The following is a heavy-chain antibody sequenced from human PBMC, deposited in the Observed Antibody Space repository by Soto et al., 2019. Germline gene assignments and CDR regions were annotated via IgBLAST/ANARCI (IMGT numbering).Heavy chain of an antibody. J-gene: IGHJ4*02. D-gene: IGHD3-10*01. Sequence: QLQLQESGPGLVKPSETLSLTCTVSGGSISSSSYYWGWIRQPPGKGLEWIGSIYYSGSTYYNPSLKSRVTISVDTSKNQFSLKLSSVTAADTAVYYCARSPGKRGWYFDYWGQGTLVTVSS. CDR2: IYYSGST. CDR3: ARSPGKRGWYFDY. CDR1: GGSISSSSYY. V-gene: IGHV4-39*01.